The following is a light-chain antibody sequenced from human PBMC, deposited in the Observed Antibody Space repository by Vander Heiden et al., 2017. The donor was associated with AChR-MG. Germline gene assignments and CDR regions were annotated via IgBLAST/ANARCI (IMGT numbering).Light chain of an antibody. CDR1: QSVSSY. Sequence: EIVLTQSPATLSLSPGERATLSCRASQSVSSYLAWYQQKPGQAPRLLIYDASNRATGIPARFSGSGYVTDFTLTISSREPEDFAVYYCQQRSNWPPLTFGGGTKVEIK. CDR3: QQRSNWPPLT. J-gene: IGKJ4*01. CDR2: DAS. V-gene: IGKV3-11*01.